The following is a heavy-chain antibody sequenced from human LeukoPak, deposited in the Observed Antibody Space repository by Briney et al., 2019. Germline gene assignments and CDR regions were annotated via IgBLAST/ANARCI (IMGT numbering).Heavy chain of an antibody. CDR3: ARDPDSSSARGDY. CDR1: GYTFTGYY. Sequence: GASVKVSCKASGYTFTGYYMHWVRQAPGQGLEWMGWINPNSGGTNYAQKFQGRVTMTRDTSISTAYMELSRLRSDDTAVYYCARDPDSSSARGDYWGQGTLVTVSS. V-gene: IGHV1-2*02. CDR2: INPNSGGT. D-gene: IGHD6-6*01. J-gene: IGHJ4*02.